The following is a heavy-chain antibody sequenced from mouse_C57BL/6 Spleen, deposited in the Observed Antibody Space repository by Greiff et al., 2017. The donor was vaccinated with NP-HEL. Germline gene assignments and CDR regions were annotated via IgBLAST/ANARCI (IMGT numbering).Heavy chain of an antibody. CDR3: ARGGYGYDWFAY. D-gene: IGHD2-2*01. CDR1: GYSITSGYY. V-gene: IGHV3-6*01. J-gene: IGHJ3*01. CDR2: ISYDGSN. Sequence: DVKVEESGPGLVKPSQSLSLTCSVTGYSITSGYYWNWIRQFPGNKLEWMGYISYDGSNNYNPSLKNRISITRDTSKNQFFLKLNSVTTEDTATYYCARGGYGYDWFAYWGQGTLVTVSA.